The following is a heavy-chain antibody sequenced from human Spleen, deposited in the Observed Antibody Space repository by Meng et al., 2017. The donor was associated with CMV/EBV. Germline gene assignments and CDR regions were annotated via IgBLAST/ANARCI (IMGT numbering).Heavy chain of an antibody. Sequence: ASVKVSCKASGYTFTSYDINWVRQATGQGLEWMGWISAYNGNTNYAQKLQGRVTMTTDTSTSTAYMELRSLRSDDTAVYYCARVYCSSTSCYNWDRDYYYYGMDVWGQGTTVTVSS. V-gene: IGHV1-18*01. J-gene: IGHJ6*02. D-gene: IGHD2-2*02. CDR1: GYTFTSYD. CDR2: ISAYNGNT. CDR3: ARVYCSSTSCYNWDRDYYYYGMDV.